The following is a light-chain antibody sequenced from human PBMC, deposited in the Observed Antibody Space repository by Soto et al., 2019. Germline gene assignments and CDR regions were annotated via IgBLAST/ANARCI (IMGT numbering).Light chain of an antibody. CDR3: AAWDDSLNAL. CDR2: ANS. J-gene: IGLJ1*01. V-gene: IGLV3-21*02. Sequence: SYELTQPPSVSVAPGQTARITCGGGNIGSKSVHWYQQKPGQAPVLVVFANSARPSGIPERFSGSKSGTSASLAISGLQPEDEADYYCAAWDDSLNALFGTGTKLTVL. CDR1: NIGSKS.